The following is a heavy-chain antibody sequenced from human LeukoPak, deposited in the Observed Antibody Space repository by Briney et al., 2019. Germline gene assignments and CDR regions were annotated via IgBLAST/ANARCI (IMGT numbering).Heavy chain of an antibody. Sequence: KTSETLSLTCAGSGGSISSGGYSWSWIRQPPGKGLGRIGYIYHSGSTYYNPSLKSRVTISVDRSKNQFSLKLSSVTAADTAVYYCAREGPKGDAFDIWGQGTMVTVSS. CDR2: IYHSGST. J-gene: IGHJ3*02. CDR3: AREGPKGDAFDI. CDR1: GGSISSGGYS. V-gene: IGHV4-30-2*01.